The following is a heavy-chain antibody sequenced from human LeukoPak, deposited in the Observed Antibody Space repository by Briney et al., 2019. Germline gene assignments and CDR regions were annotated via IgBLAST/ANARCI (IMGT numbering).Heavy chain of an antibody. Sequence: GSLRLSCTASGFTFEDYGMGWVRQGPGKGLEWIGEINHGGSTNYNPSLKSRVTISLDTSKNQFSLKLSSVTAADTAVYYCARGRAPENWGQGTLVTVSS. V-gene: IGHV4-34*01. CDR1: GFTFEDYG. J-gene: IGHJ4*02. CDR2: INHGGST. CDR3: ARGRAPEN.